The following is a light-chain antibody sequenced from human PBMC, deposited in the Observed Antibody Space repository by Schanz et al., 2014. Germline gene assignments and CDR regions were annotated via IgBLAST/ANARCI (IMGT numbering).Light chain of an antibody. CDR1: ISDVHGHNY. V-gene: IGLV2-14*03. J-gene: IGLJ2*01. CDR3: SSYAGSRNLV. Sequence: QSALTQPASVSGSPGQSITISCTGTISDVHGHNYVSWYQQHPGKAPRLMMYDVSNRPSGVSNRFSGSKSGNTASLTVSGLQAEDDADYYCSSYAGSRNLVFGGGTKLTVL. CDR2: DVS.